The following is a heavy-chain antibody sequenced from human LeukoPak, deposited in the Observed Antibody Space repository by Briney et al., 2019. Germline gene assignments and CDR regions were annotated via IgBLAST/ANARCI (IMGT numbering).Heavy chain of an antibody. D-gene: IGHD6-13*01. CDR2: CGASGDT. V-gene: IGHV3-23*01. CDR1: GFTFSSYA. Sequence: SGGSLRLSCAASGFTFSSYAMNWVRQAPGKGLEWVSACGASGDTYYADSVRGRFTISRDNAKNTVYLQMSSLRAEDTAVYYCAQKTPGTHPFDYWGQGTLVTVSS. CDR3: AQKTPGTHPFDY. J-gene: IGHJ4*02.